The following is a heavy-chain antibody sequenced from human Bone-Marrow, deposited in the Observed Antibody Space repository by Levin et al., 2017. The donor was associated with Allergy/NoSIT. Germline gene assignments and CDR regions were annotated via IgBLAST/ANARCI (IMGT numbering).Heavy chain of an antibody. CDR3: ARDRSSGWSPLGLDV. CDR1: GGAVNSGTYY. CDR2: IFYSGSP. V-gene: IGHV4-61*01. Sequence: SQTPSLTCTVSGGAVNSGTYYWSWIRQSPGKGLEWIGHIFYSGSPKYNPSLKGRVSMSVDTSKNKFSLKLTSMTAADAAVYFCARDRSSGWSPLGLDVWGQGAAVTVSS. J-gene: IGHJ6*02. D-gene: IGHD6-19*01.